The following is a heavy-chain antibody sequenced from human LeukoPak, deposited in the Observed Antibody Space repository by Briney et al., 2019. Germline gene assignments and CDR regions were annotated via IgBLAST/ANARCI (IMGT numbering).Heavy chain of an antibody. Sequence: GGSLRLSCAASGFTFSDYYMSWIRQAPGKGLEWVSYISSGGSTIKYADSVKGRFTVSRDNAKKSLYLQMNSLRAEDTAVYYCARGRVYDYVWGSYRFGPYFDYWGQGTLVTVSS. CDR3: ARGRVYDYVWGSYRFGPYFDY. CDR1: GFTFSDYY. J-gene: IGHJ4*02. CDR2: ISSGGSTI. D-gene: IGHD3-16*02. V-gene: IGHV3-11*04.